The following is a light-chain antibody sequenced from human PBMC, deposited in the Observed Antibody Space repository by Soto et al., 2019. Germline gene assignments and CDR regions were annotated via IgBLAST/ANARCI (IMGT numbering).Light chain of an antibody. CDR1: SSDVGGYNY. V-gene: IGLV2-8*01. CDR2: EVS. CDR3: SSYAGSNIHYV. J-gene: IGLJ1*01. Sequence: QSAVPQPTSASGSPGQSVTISCTGTSSDVGGYNYVTWYQQHPGKAPKVMIYEVSKGPSGVPDRFSGSKPGNTASLTVSGLQAEDEADYYCSSYAGSNIHYVFGTGTKRTVL.